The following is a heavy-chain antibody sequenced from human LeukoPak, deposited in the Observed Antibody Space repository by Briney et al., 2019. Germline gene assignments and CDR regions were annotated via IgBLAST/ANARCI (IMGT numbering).Heavy chain of an antibody. Sequence: SETLSLTCTVSGGSISSSSYYWGWIRQPPGKRLAWIGSIYYSGSTYYNPSLKSRVTITVDTSKNQFSLKLSSVTAADTAVYYCASIGVTTPSFDYWGQGTLVTVSS. J-gene: IGHJ4*02. CDR2: IYYSGST. CDR3: ASIGVTTPSFDY. D-gene: IGHD4-11*01. V-gene: IGHV4-39*01. CDR1: GGSISSSSYY.